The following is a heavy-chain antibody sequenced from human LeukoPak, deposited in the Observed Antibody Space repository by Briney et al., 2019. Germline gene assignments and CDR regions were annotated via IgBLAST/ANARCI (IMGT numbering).Heavy chain of an antibody. J-gene: IGHJ4*02. CDR1: GYTLTELS. V-gene: IGHV1-24*01. D-gene: IGHD6-19*01. Sequence: ASVKVSCKVSGYTLTELSMHWVRQAPGKRLEWMGGFDPEDGETIYAQKFQGRVTMTEDTSTDTAYMELSSLRSEDTAVYYCATDGGQWRDFDYWGQGTLVTVSS. CDR2: FDPEDGET. CDR3: ATDGGQWRDFDY.